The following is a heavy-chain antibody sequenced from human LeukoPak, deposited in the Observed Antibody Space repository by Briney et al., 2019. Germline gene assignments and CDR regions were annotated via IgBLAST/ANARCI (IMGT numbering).Heavy chain of an antibody. CDR2: IYYSGST. J-gene: IGHJ5*02. D-gene: IGHD6-19*01. Sequence: SETLSLTCAVYGGSFSGYYWGWIRQPPGKGLEWIGSIYYSGSTYYNPSLKSRVTISVDTSKNQFSLKLSSVTAADTAVYYCARGYSSGWYNRGSWFDPWGQGTLVTVSS. CDR1: GGSFSGYY. V-gene: IGHV4-34*01. CDR3: ARGYSSGWYNRGSWFDP.